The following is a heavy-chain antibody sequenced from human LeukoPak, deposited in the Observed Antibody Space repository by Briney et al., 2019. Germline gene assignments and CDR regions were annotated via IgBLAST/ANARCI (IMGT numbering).Heavy chain of an antibody. CDR3: TRIGPTTADY. V-gene: IGHV3-73*01. D-gene: IGHD5-12*01. CDR1: GFTFSGSA. CDR2: IRSKTNDYAT. Sequence: GGSLRLSCAASGFTFSGSAMHWVRQASRKGLEWVGRIRSKTNDYATAYAASVKGRFTISRDDSKNTAYLQMNNLKTEDTAVYYCTRIGPTTADYWGQGTLVTVSS. J-gene: IGHJ4*02.